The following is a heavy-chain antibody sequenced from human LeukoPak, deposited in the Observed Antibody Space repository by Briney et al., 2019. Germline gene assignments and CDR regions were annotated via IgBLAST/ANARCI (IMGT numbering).Heavy chain of an antibody. D-gene: IGHD1/OR15-1a*01. CDR3: AREFRTTTWSFDAFDL. V-gene: IGHV1-2*02. J-gene: IGHJ3*01. CDR1: GYTFTDDY. CDR2: INPTSGAT. Sequence: ASVKVSFKASGYTFTDDYMHWVRQAPGQGLDWVGWINPTSGATNYAQKFQGRVTMTRDTSNNTSYMELSRLRSDDTAVYYCAREFRTTTWSFDAFDLWGQGTMVTVSS.